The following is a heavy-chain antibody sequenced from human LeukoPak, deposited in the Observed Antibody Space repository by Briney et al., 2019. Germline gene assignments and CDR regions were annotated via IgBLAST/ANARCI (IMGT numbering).Heavy chain of an antibody. J-gene: IGHJ5*02. CDR2: MNPNSGNT. V-gene: IGHV1-8*01. CDR1: GYTFTSYD. Sequence: GASVKVSCKASGYTFTSYDINWVRQATGQVLEWMGWMNPNSGNTGYAQKFQGRVTMTRNTSISTAYMELSSLRSEDTAVYYCARLDATCTSCHLPWGQGTLVTVSS. D-gene: IGHD2-2*01. CDR3: ARLDATCTSCHLP.